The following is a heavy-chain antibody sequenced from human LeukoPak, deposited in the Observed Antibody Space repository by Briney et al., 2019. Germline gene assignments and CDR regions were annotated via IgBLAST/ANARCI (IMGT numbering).Heavy chain of an antibody. Sequence: SETLSLTCAVHGTSFSGYYWSWIRQTPGKGLQWIGEINHSGSINYNPSLKSRVTISVDTSKNQFSLEFKSLTAADTAIYYCARGQYCDLIRCYSAGRNFDQWGQGTLVTVSS. CDR1: GTSFSGYY. V-gene: IGHV4-34*01. CDR2: INHSGSI. D-gene: IGHD2-15*01. CDR3: ARGQYCDLIRCYSAGRNFDQ. J-gene: IGHJ4*02.